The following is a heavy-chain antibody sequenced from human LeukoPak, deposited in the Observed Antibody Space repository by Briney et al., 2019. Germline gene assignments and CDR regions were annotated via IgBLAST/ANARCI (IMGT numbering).Heavy chain of an antibody. J-gene: IGHJ5*02. CDR1: GDSISTSNSY. Sequence: SSETLSLTCTVSGDSISTSNSYWGWIRQPPWKGLEWIGSIYYSGNTYYNASLKSRVTISVDTSKNQFSLKLSSVTAADTAVYYCARVVRGVVNWFDPWGQGTLVTVSS. V-gene: IGHV4-39*07. D-gene: IGHD3-10*01. CDR3: ARVVRGVVNWFDP. CDR2: IYYSGNT.